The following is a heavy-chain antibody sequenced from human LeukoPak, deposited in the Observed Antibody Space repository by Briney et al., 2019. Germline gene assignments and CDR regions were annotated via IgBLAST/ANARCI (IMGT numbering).Heavy chain of an antibody. V-gene: IGHV4-30-4*08. D-gene: IGHD2-21*02. CDR3: ARARVVTATPHFDY. CDR1: GGSISSGGYY. CDR2: IYYSGST. J-gene: IGHJ4*02. Sequence: NPSQTLSLTCTVSGGSISSGGYYWSWIRQHPGKGLEWIGYIYYSGSTYYNPSLKSRVTISVDTSKNQFSLKLSSVTAADTAVYYCARARVVTATPHFDYWGQGTLVTVSS.